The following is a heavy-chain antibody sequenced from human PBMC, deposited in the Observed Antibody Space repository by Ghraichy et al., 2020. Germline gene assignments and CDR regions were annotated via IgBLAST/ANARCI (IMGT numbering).Heavy chain of an antibody. D-gene: IGHD5-12*01. CDR1: GFTFRSSW. Sequence: GGSLRLSCAASGFTFRSSWVSWVRQAPGKGLEWVANINDDGKEKYYVDSVKGRFTISRDNAKNSLFLQMNSLRADDTAVEYCARDPLHVALDYWGQGTLVTVSS. CDR3: ARDPLHVALDY. V-gene: IGHV3-7*03. J-gene: IGHJ4*02. CDR2: INDDGKEK.